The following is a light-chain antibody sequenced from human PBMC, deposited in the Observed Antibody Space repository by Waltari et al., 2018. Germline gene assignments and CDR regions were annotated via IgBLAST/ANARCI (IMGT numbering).Light chain of an antibody. Sequence: QSALTQPASVSGSPGQSITIPCTGATSDVGNFNLVSWHQQHPGKAPKLLIYEGNKRPAGVSHRFSGAGSGNTACLVISGLQAEDEADYYCCSYTGGTPFILFGGGTKLTVL. V-gene: IGLV2-23*03. CDR1: TSDVGNFNL. CDR2: EGN. J-gene: IGLJ2*01. CDR3: CSYTGGTPFIL.